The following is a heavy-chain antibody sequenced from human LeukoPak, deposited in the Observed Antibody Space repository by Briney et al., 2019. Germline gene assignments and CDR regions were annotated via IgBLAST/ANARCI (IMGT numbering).Heavy chain of an antibody. CDR1: GCTFSSYA. J-gene: IGHJ3*02. Sequence: SVKVSCKASGCTFSSYAISWVRQAPGQGLEWMGGIIPNFGTANYAQKFQGRVTITADESTSTAYMELSRLRSEDTAVYYCARPQCCIDDAFDIWGQGTMVTVSS. D-gene: IGHD2-8*02. V-gene: IGHV1-69*01. CDR2: IIPNFGTA. CDR3: ARPQCCIDDAFDI.